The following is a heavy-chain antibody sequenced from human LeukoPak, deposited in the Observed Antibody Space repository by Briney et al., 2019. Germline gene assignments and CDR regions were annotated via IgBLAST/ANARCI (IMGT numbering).Heavy chain of an antibody. Sequence: PSETLSLTCAVYGGSSSGYYWSWIRQPPGKGLEWIGEINHSGSTNYNPSLKSRVTISVDTSKNQFSLKLSSVTAADTAVYYCARGQSGGVIALYNWFDPWGQGTLVTVSS. D-gene: IGHD3-16*02. CDR3: ARGQSGGVIALYNWFDP. V-gene: IGHV4-34*01. CDR1: GGSSSGYY. CDR2: INHSGST. J-gene: IGHJ5*02.